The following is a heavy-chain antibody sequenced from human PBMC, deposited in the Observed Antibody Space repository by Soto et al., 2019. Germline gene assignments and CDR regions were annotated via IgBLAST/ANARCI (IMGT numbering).Heavy chain of an antibody. V-gene: IGHV1-46*01. CDR3: ARDGGYVDTAMVGHYYYGMDV. D-gene: IGHD5-18*01. CDR1: GYTFTSYY. J-gene: IGHJ6*02. CDR2: INPSGGST. Sequence: ASVKVSCKASGYTFTSYYMHWVRQAPGQGLEWMGIINPSGGSTSYAQKFQGRVTMTRDTSTSTVYMELSSLRSEDTAVYYCARDGGYVDTAMVGHYYYGMDVWGQGTTVTVSS.